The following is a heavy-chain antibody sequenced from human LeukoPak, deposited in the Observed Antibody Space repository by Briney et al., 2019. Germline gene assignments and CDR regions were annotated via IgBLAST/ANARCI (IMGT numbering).Heavy chain of an antibody. Sequence: ASVKVSCKASGYTFTSYGISWVRQAPGQGLEWMGWISAYNGNTNYAQKLQSRVTMTTDTSTSTAYMELRSLRSDDTAVYYCARDGIYDILTGGYYYYGMDVWGKGTTVTVSS. V-gene: IGHV1-18*04. CDR3: ARDGIYDILTGGYYYYGMDV. J-gene: IGHJ6*04. CDR2: ISAYNGNT. CDR1: GYTFTSYG. D-gene: IGHD3-9*01.